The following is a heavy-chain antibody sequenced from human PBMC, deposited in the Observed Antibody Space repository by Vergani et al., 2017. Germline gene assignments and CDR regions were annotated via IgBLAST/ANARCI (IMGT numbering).Heavy chain of an antibody. J-gene: IGHJ2*01. V-gene: IGHV1-69*06. D-gene: IGHD4-17*01. CDR3: ARERYGDYKGKEGWYFDL. CDR2: IIPIFGTA. CDR1: GGTFSSYA. Sequence: QVQLVQSGAEVKKPGSSVKVSCKASGGTFSSYAISRVRQAPGQGLEWMGGIIPIFGTANYAQKFQGRVTITADKSTRTAYMELSSLRSDDTAVYYCARERYGDYKGKEGWYFDLWGRGTLVTVSS.